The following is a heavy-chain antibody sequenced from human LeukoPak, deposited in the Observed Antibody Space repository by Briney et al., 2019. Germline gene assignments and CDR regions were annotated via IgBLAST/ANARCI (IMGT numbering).Heavy chain of an antibody. CDR2: IYYSGST. D-gene: IGHD6-19*01. CDR1: GGSISSSSYY. V-gene: IGHV4-39*01. CDR3: ASLYSSGWHTRYYFDY. J-gene: IGHJ4*02. Sequence: PSETLSLTCTVSGGSISSSSYYWGWSRQPPGKGLEWIGSIYYSGSTYYNPSLKSRVTISVDTSKNQFSLKLSSVTAADTAVYYCASLYSSGWHTRYYFDYWGQGTLVTVSS.